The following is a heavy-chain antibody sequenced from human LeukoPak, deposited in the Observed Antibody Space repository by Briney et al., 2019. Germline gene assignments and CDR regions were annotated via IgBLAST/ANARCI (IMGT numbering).Heavy chain of an antibody. CDR1: GGSFSGYY. Sequence: SETLSLTCAVYGGSFSGYYWSWIRQPPGKGLEWIGEINHSGSTNYNPSLKSRVTISVDTSKNQFSLKLSSVTAADTAVYYCARGIDSSWYPDAFDIWGQGIMVTVSS. J-gene: IGHJ3*02. CDR2: INHSGST. CDR3: ARGIDSSWYPDAFDI. D-gene: IGHD6-13*01. V-gene: IGHV4-34*01.